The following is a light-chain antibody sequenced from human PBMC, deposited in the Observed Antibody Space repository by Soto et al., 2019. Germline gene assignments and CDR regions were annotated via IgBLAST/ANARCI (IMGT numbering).Light chain of an antibody. CDR3: VLYMGRGISI. CDR2: STN. Sequence: QAVVTQEPSFSVSPGGTVTLTCGLSSGSVSTGYYPSWYQQTPGQAPRTLIYSTNTRSSGVPDRFSGSILGNKAALTITGAQADDESDYYCVLYMGRGISIFGGGTKLTVL. V-gene: IGLV8-61*01. J-gene: IGLJ2*01. CDR1: SGSVSTGYY.